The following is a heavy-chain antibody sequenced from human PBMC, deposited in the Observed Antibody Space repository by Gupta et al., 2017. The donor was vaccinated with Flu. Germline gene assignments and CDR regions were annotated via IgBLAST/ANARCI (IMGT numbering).Heavy chain of an antibody. CDR2: LYWNEEK. V-gene: IGHV2-5*01. D-gene: IGHD2-2*01. Sequence: QITLKESGPTLVKPTQTLTLTCTFSGFSLSTSSAAVGWIRQPPGKALEWLALLYWNEEKHLSPSLSSRLTITKDTAKNQVVRTMTNLDSVDTGTYFCVHRQAAASAAWFDTGGPGTLVTVSS. CDR3: VHRQAAASAAWFDT. J-gene: IGHJ5*02. CDR1: GFSLSTSSAA.